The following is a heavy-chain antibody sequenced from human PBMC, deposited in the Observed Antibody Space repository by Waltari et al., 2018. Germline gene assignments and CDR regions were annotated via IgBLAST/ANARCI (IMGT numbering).Heavy chain of an antibody. CDR3: ARGAAVAGRGFDY. V-gene: IGHV3-53*04. J-gene: IGHJ4*02. D-gene: IGHD6-19*01. CDR2: VYSGGSI. Sequence: EVQLVESGGGLVQPGGSLRPSCAAAGFNVSGYYMRWVRQAPGRGPEWVSIVYSGGSIYYADSVQGRFTISRHKSKNTLYLQMNSLRPEDTAVYYCARGAAVAGRGFDYWGQGTLVTVSS. CDR1: GFNVSGYY.